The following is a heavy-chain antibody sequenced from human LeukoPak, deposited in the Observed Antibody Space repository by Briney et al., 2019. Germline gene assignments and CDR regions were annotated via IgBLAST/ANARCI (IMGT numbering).Heavy chain of an antibody. D-gene: IGHD3-22*01. CDR2: IIAYNGNT. V-gene: IGHV1-18*01. CDR1: GYTFTSYG. Sequence: ASVKVSCKASGYTFTSYGISWVRQAPGQGLEWMGWIIAYNGNTNYAQKLQGRVTMTTDTSTSTAYMELRSLRSDDTAVYYCARVIVESEYYYDSSGYRANWFDPWGQGTLVTVSS. CDR3: ARVIVESEYYYDSSGYRANWFDP. J-gene: IGHJ5*02.